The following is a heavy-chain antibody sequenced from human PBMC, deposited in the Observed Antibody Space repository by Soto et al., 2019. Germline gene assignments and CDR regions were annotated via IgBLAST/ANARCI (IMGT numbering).Heavy chain of an antibody. D-gene: IGHD3-9*01. CDR3: ARAASPYFDLLSAFHP. J-gene: IGHJ5*02. Sequence: PSETLSLTCSVSGGSMSKFYWSWIRKTAWKCLEWMGRVYATGTSDYNPSLKSRVSISVDTSKNQFSLRLTSLSAADTAVYYCARAASPYFDLLSAFHPWGQGTLVTVSS. V-gene: IGHV4-4*07. CDR2: VYATGTS. CDR1: GGSMSKFY.